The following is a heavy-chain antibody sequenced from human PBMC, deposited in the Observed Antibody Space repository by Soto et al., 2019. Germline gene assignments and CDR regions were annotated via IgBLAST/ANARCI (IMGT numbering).Heavy chain of an antibody. CDR2: FDPEDGET. Sequence: ASVKVSCKVSGYTLTELSMHWVRQAPGNGLEWMGGFDPEDGETIYAQKFQGRVTMTEDTSTDTAYMELSSLRSEDTAVYYCATGRVVVPPRIAVAGAPYFDYWGQGTLVTVSS. J-gene: IGHJ4*02. CDR3: ATGRVVVPPRIAVAGAPYFDY. CDR1: GYTLTELS. V-gene: IGHV1-24*01. D-gene: IGHD6-19*01.